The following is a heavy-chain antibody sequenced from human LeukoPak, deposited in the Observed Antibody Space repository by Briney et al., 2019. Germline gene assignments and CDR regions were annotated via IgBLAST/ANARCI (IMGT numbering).Heavy chain of an antibody. J-gene: IGHJ3*02. CDR1: GFTFSSYG. CDR3: AKVSGSTYDAFDI. D-gene: IGHD1-26*01. V-gene: IGHV3-30*18. CDR2: ISYDGSNK. Sequence: GGSLRLSCAASGFTFSSYGMHWVRQAPGKGLEWVAVISYDGSNKYYADSVKGRFTISRDNSKNTLYLQMNSLRAEDTALYYCAKVSGSTYDAFDIWGQGTMVTVSS.